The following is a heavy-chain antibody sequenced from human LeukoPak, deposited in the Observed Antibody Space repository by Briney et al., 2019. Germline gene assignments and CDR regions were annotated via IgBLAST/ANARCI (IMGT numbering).Heavy chain of an antibody. CDR2: ISYSVTSM. Sequence: PGGSLRLSCAASGFTFSDYYMSWIRQAPGKGLEWVSYISYSVTSMYYADSVKGRFTISRDNAKNSLYLQMNSLRAEDTAMYYCARDWRDSSGKFPNDALDSWGQGTMVIVSS. CDR1: GFTFSDYY. V-gene: IGHV3-11*04. D-gene: IGHD3-22*01. J-gene: IGHJ3*02. CDR3: ARDWRDSSGKFPNDALDS.